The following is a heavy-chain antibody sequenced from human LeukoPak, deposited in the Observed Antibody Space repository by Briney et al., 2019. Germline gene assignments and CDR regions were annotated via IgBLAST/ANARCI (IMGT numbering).Heavy chain of an antibody. CDR2: ISYDGSNK. D-gene: IGHD2-15*01. J-gene: IGHJ4*02. V-gene: IGHV3-30-3*01. CDR3: ARDEPCGYCSGGSCYAAPDY. Sequence: GRSLRLSCAASGFTFSSYAMHWVRQAPGKGLEWVAVISYDGSNKYYADSVKGRFTISRDNSKNTLYLQMNSLRAEDTAVYYCARDEPCGYCSGGSCYAAPDYWGQGTLVTVSS. CDR1: GFTFSSYA.